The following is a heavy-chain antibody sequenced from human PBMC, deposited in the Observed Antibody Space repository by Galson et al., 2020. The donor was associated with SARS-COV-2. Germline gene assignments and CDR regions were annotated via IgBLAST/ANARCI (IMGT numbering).Heavy chain of an antibody. CDR2: ISAGGGTT. V-gene: IGHV3-23*01. J-gene: IGHJ4*02. Sequence: GGSLRLSCAASGFTFSSFAMTWVRRAPGKGLEWVSIISAGGGTTYYADSVKGRFTISRDNSNNTLSLQMNSLRAEDTAVYYCAKKTGSSSGGNFDYWGQGTLVTVSS. CDR1: GFTFSSFA. D-gene: IGHD6-6*01. CDR3: AKKTGSSSGGNFDY.